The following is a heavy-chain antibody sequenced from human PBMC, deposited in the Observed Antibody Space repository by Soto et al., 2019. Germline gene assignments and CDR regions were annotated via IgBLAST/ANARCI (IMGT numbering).Heavy chain of an antibody. V-gene: IGHV2-5*02. CDR2: ICWDDAK. D-gene: IGHD3-10*01. CDR3: ARRGIRVVHFDY. CDR1: GFSLSISGMC. Sequence: QITLKESGPTLVKPTQTLTLTCTFSGFSLSISGMCVVWIRQPPGKALEWLALICWDDAKRYRPSLKSRLAISEDTSKNQVVLTMTNMDPVDTATYYCARRGIRVVHFDYWGQGTLVTVSS. J-gene: IGHJ4*02.